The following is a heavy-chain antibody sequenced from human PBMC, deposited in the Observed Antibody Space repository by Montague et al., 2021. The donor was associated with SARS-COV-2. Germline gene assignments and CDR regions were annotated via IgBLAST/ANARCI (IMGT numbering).Heavy chain of an antibody. D-gene: IGHD3-10*01. V-gene: IGHV4-34*01. CDR3: ARVRYYGSGTSLGMDV. CDR1: GGCFSGYY. Sequence: SETLSLTCAGYGGCFSGYYWTWIGRPPERTLEPLGEVNQSGRTNNNPSLKSRVIISVDTSKNQFSLKLSSVTAADTAVYYCARVRYYGSGTSLGMDVWGQGTTVTGSS. J-gene: IGHJ6*02. CDR2: VNQSGRT.